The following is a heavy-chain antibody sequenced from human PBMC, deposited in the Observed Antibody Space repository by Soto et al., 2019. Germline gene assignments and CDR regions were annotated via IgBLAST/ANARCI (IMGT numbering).Heavy chain of an antibody. V-gene: IGHV4-39*02. D-gene: IGHD6-6*01. CDR3: ATDASSYSSSSQNIDAFDIWKAFDI. J-gene: IGHJ3*02. CDR2: IYYSGST. Sequence: QLQLQESGPGLVKPSETLSLTCTVSGGSISSSSYYWGWIRQPPGKGLEWIGSIYYSGSTYYNPSLKSRVTISVDTTKIHFTLKLSSVTAADTAVYYCATDASSYSSSSQNIDAFDIWKAFDIWGQGTMVTVSS. CDR1: GGSISSSSYY.